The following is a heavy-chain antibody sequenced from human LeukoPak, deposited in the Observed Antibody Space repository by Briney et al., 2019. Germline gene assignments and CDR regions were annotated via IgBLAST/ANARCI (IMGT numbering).Heavy chain of an antibody. CDR1: GGTFSSYA. CDR3: ARDFQGGYCTNGVCWNWFDP. CDR2: IIPILGIA. V-gene: IGHV1-69*04. Sequence: GASVKVSCKASGGTFSSYAISWVRQAPGQGLEWMGRIIPILGIANYAQKFQGRVTITADKSTSTAYMELSSLRSEDRAVYYCARDFQGGYCTNGVCWNWFDPWGQGTLVTVSS. D-gene: IGHD2-8*01. J-gene: IGHJ5*02.